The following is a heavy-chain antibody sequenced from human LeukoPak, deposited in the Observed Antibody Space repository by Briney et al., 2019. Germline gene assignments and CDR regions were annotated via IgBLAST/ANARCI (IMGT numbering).Heavy chain of an antibody. V-gene: IGHV1-24*01. CDR3: ATDLTKTVRDRNKYYYGMDV. D-gene: IGHD1-14*01. J-gene: IGHJ6*02. CDR1: GYTLTELS. Sequence: ASVKVSCKVSGYTLTELSMHWVRQAPGKGLEWMGGFDPEDGETIYAQKFQGRVTMTEDTSTDTAYMELSSLRSEDTAVYYCATDLTKTVRDRNKYYYGMDVWGQGTTVTVSS. CDR2: FDPEDGET.